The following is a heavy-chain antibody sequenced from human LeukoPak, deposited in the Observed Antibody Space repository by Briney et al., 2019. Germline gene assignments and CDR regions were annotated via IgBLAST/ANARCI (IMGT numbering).Heavy chain of an antibody. CDR2: IYTSGST. Sequence: SETLSLTCTVSGGSISSYYWSWIRQPAGKGLEWIGRIYTSGSTNYNPSLKSRVTMSVDTSKNQFSLKLSSVTAADTAVYYCARGEYYGVPAATWWFDPWGQGTLVTVSS. CDR1: GGSISSYY. CDR3: ARGEYYGVPAATWWFDP. J-gene: IGHJ5*02. D-gene: IGHD2-2*01. V-gene: IGHV4-4*07.